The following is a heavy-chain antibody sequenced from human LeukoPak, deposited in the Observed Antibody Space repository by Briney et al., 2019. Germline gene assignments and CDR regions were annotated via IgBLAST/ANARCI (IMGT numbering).Heavy chain of an antibody. CDR2: ISGSGDST. J-gene: IGHJ4*02. CDR3: AKIPVVVVVAATLYFDY. CDR1: GFTFSSYA. D-gene: IGHD2-15*01. Sequence: GGSLRLSCAASGFTFSSYAMSWVRQAPGEGLEWVSVISGSGDSTLYADSVKGRFTVSRDNSENTLYLQMNSLRAEDTAVYYCAKIPVVVVVAATLYFDYWGQGTLVTVSS. V-gene: IGHV3-23*01.